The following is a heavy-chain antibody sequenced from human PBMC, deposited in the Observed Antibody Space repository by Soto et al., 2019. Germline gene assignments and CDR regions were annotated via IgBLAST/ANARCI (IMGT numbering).Heavy chain of an antibody. CDR2: IYYSGST. CDR1: GGSISSGGYY. CDR3: ARDKGARSDSQDDAFDI. V-gene: IGHV4-31*03. D-gene: IGHD1-26*01. J-gene: IGHJ3*02. Sequence: SETLSLTCTVSGGSISSGGYYWSWIRQHPGKGLEWIGYIYYSGSTYYNPSLKSRVTISVDTSKNQFSLKLSSVTAADTAVYYCARDKGARSDSQDDAFDIWGQGAMVTVSS.